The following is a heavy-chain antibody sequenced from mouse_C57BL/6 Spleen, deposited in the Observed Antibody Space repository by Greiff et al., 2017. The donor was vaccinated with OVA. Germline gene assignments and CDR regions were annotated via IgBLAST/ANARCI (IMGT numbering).Heavy chain of an antibody. CDR1: GFTFSDYG. J-gene: IGHJ2*01. CDR2: ISSGSSTI. D-gene: IGHD4-1*01. V-gene: IGHV5-17*01. CDR3: AREGWESYFDY. Sequence: EVKLVESGGGLVKPGGSLKLSCAASGFTFSDYGMHWVRQAPEKGLEWVAYISSGSSTIYYAATVKGRFPISRDNAKNTLFLQMTSLRSEDTAMYYCAREGWESYFDYWGQGTTLTVSS.